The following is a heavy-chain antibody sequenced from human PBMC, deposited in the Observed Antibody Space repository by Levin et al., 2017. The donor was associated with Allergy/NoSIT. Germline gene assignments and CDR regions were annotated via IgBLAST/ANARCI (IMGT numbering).Heavy chain of an antibody. Sequence: GSLRLSCTVSGDSISTYYWSWVRQSPGKGLEWVGYVYFTCSTNYNPSLKSRVTISVDTSKNPFSLKLRSVTAADTAVYYCARQVGSRSGYFGPYNWFDSWGQGTLVTVSS. CDR1: GDSISTYY. D-gene: IGHD3-3*01. V-gene: IGHV4-59*08. J-gene: IGHJ5*01. CDR2: VYFTCST. CDR3: ARQVGSRSGYFGPYNWFDS.